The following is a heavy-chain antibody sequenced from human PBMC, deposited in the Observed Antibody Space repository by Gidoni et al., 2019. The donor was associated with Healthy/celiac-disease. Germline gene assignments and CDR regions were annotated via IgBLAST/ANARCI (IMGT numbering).Heavy chain of an antibody. V-gene: IGHV1-18*01. CDR1: GYTFTSYG. Sequence: QVQLVQSGAEVKKPGASVKVSCKASGYTFTSYGIRWVRQAPGQGLEWMGWISAENGNTNYAQKLQGRVTMTTDTSTSTAYRELRSLRSDDTAVYYCARGVVGATTYYYYYYMDVWGKGTTVTVSS. CDR3: ARGVVGATTYYYYYYMDV. D-gene: IGHD1-26*01. J-gene: IGHJ6*03. CDR2: ISAENGNT.